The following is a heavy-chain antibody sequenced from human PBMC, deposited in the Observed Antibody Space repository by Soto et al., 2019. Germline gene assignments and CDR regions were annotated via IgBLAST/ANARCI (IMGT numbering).Heavy chain of an antibody. V-gene: IGHV4-59*08. CDR3: ARHVAGYSSGLDY. CDR1: GGSISSYY. CDR2: IYYSGST. J-gene: IGHJ4*02. Sequence: SETLSLTCTVSGGSISSYYWSWIRQPPGKGLEWIGYIYYSGSTNYNPSLKSRVTISVNTSKNQFSLKLSSVTAADTAVYYCARHVAGYSSGLDYWGQGTLVTSPQ. D-gene: IGHD6-19*01.